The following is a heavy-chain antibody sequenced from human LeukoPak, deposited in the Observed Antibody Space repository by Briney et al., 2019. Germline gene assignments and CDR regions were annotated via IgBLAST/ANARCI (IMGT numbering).Heavy chain of an antibody. V-gene: IGHV1-46*01. J-gene: IGHJ4*02. CDR1: GYTFTSHY. CDR3: ARDVIAAPGDTLWY. D-gene: IGHD6-13*01. CDR2: INPSGGST. Sequence: GASVKVSCKASGYTFTSHYMHWGRQAPGQEFEWMGIINPSGGSTTYAQKFQGRVTMTRDTPTSTVYMELSSLRSEDTALYYCARDVIAAPGDTLWYWGQGTLVTVSS.